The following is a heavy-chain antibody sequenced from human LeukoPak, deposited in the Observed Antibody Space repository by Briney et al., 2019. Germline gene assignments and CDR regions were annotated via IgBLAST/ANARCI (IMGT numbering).Heavy chain of an antibody. CDR2: ISSSSSYI. D-gene: IGHD3-22*01. Sequence: PGGSLRHSCAASGFTFSSYSMNWVRQAPGKGLEWVSSISSSSSYIYYADSVKGRFTISRDNAKNSLYLQMNSLRAEDTAVYYCARAVRTYYYDSSGSRLMGYWGQGTLVTVSS. J-gene: IGHJ4*02. V-gene: IGHV3-21*01. CDR1: GFTFSSYS. CDR3: ARAVRTYYYDSSGSRLMGY.